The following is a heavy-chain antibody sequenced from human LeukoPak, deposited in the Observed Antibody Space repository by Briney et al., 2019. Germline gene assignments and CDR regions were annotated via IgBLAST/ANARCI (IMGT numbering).Heavy chain of an antibody. CDR3: ARSFYYGSGSHGMDV. Sequence: GGSLRLSCAASGFIISGDYMHWVRQVPGKGLVWVSRINGNGSGADYADSVKGRFTISRDNAKNTLYLQMNSLRAEDTAVYYCARSFYYGSGSHGMDVWGQGTTVTVSS. D-gene: IGHD3-10*01. J-gene: IGHJ6*02. CDR2: INGNGSGA. CDR1: GFIISGDY. V-gene: IGHV3-74*01.